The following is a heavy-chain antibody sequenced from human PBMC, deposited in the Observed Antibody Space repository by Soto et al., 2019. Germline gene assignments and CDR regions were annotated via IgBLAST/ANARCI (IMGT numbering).Heavy chain of an antibody. J-gene: IGHJ6*02. CDR3: AKVSYGFSHYYYYGMDV. Sequence: GGSLRLSCAASGFTFSSYAMSWVRQAPGKGLEWVSAISGSGGSTYYADSVKGRFTISRDNSKNTLYLQMNSLRAEDTAVYYCAKVSYGFSHYYYYGMDVWGQGTTVTVSS. V-gene: IGHV3-23*01. CDR2: ISGSGGST. D-gene: IGHD5-18*01. CDR1: GFTFSSYA.